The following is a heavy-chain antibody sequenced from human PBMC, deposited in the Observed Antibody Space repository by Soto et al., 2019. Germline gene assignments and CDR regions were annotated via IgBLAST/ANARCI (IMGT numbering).Heavy chain of an antibody. CDR3: AKDVPWFDP. V-gene: IGHV3-30*18. CDR1: GFTFSSYG. Sequence: GGSLRLSCAASGFTFSSYGMHWVRQAPGKGLEWVAVISYDGSNKYYADSVKGRFTISRDNSKNTLYLQMNSLRAEDTAVYYCAKDVPWFDPWGQGTLVTVSS. J-gene: IGHJ5*02. CDR2: ISYDGSNK.